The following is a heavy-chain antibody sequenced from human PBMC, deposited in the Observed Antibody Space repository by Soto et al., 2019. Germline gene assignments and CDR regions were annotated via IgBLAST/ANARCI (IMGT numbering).Heavy chain of an antibody. CDR1: GFTFSSYS. V-gene: IGHV3-21*01. D-gene: IGHD6-13*01. CDR3: ARNGGGVDSSSSPDY. Sequence: EVQLVESGGGLVKPGGSLRHSCAASGFTFSSYSMNWVRQAPGKGLEWVSSISSSSSYIYYADSVKGRFTISRDNAKNSLYLQMNSLRAEDTAVYYCARNGGGVDSSSSPDYWGQGTLVTVSS. CDR2: ISSSSSYI. J-gene: IGHJ4*02.